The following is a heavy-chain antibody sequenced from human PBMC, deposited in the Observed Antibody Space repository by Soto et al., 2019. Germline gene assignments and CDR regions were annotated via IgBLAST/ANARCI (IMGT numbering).Heavy chain of an antibody. J-gene: IGHJ6*02. Sequence: SVKVSCKASGGTFSSYAISWVRQAPGQGLEWMGGIIPIFGTANYAQKFQGRVTINADKSTSTAYMELSSLRSEDRAVYYFAFSLHYYGSGMYYYYYGMDVWGQGTTVTVSS. CDR3: AFSLHYYGSGMYYYYYGMDV. V-gene: IGHV1-69*06. CDR1: GGTFSSYA. D-gene: IGHD3-10*01. CDR2: IIPIFGTA.